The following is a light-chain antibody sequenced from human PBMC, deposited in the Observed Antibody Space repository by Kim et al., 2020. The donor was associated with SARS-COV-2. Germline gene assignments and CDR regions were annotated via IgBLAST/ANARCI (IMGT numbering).Light chain of an antibody. J-gene: IGLJ3*02. V-gene: IGLV3-21*04. Sequence: GRPARSTCGGNNIGGKSVHWYQQKPGQAPVLVIYYDSDRPSGITERFSGSNSGNTATLTNSRVEAGDEADYYCQVWDSSSDHPNWVFGGGTQLTVL. CDR2: YDS. CDR3: QVWDSSSDHPNWV. CDR1: NIGGKS.